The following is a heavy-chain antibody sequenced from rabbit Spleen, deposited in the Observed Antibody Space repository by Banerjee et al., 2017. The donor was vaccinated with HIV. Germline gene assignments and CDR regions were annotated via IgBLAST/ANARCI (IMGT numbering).Heavy chain of an antibody. CDR1: GFTFSSSYY. V-gene: IGHV1S40*01. CDR3: ARCYNSVAYRSDW. D-gene: IGHD4-1*01. CDR2: IHGGSGAST. J-gene: IGHJ4*01. Sequence: QSLEESGGGLVQPEGSLTLTCTASGFTFSSSYYMCWVRQAPGKGLEWIACIHGGSGASTAYASWAKGRFTISKTSSTTVTLQMTSLTVADTATYFCARCYNSVAYRSDWWGPGTLVTVS.